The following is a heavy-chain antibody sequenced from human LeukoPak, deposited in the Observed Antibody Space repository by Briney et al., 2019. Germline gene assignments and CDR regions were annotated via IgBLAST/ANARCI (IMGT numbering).Heavy chain of an antibody. CDR3: AREGYSGSYWEYYFDY. Sequence: AGGSLRLSCAASGFTFSSYSMNWVRQAPGKGLEWVANIKQDGSEKYYVDSVKGRFTISRDNAKNSLYLQMNSLRAEDTAVYYCAREGYSGSYWEYYFDYWGQGTLVTVSS. CDR2: IKQDGSEK. J-gene: IGHJ4*02. CDR1: GFTFSSYS. D-gene: IGHD1-26*01. V-gene: IGHV3-7*01.